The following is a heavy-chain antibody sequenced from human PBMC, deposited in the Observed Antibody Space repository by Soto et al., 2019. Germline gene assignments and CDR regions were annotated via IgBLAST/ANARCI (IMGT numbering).Heavy chain of an antibody. J-gene: IGHJ4*02. D-gene: IGHD2-15*01. CDR1: GGSISSYY. CDR2: IYTGGST. Sequence: SETLSLTCTVSGGSISSYYWSWIRQPAGKGLEWIGRIYTGGSTNYSPSLKSRVTMSVDTSKNQFSLRLTSVTAADTAVYYCARASVGPPGGGSWTMPFDIWGRGTLVT. V-gene: IGHV4-4*07. CDR3: ARASVGPPGGGSWTMPFDI.